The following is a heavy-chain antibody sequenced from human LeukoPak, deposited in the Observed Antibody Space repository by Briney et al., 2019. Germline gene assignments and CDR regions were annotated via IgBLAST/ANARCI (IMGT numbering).Heavy chain of an antibody. J-gene: IGHJ4*02. V-gene: IGHV3-30*02. D-gene: IGHD3-22*01. CDR1: GFTFSGYG. CDR2: IRYDGSNK. Sequence: GGTLRLSCVASGFTFSGYGMHWARQAPGKGLEWVAFIRYDGSNKYYADSVKGRFTISRDNSKNTLYLQMNSLRAEDTAVYYCAKVAGYYYDSSGYYPDYRGQGTLVTVSS. CDR3: AKVAGYYYDSSGYYPDY.